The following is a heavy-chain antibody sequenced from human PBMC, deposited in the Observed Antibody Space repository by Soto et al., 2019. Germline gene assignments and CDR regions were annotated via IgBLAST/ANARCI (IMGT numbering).Heavy chain of an antibody. Sequence: ASETLSLTCAVYGGSFSGYYWSWIRQPPGKGLEWIGEINHSGSTNYNPSLKSRVTISVDTSKNQFSLKLSSVTAADTAVYYCARIAIGQYYYYMDVWGKGTTVTVSS. CDR2: INHSGST. CDR1: GGSFSGYY. V-gene: IGHV4-34*01. J-gene: IGHJ6*03. CDR3: ARIAIGQYYYYMDV. D-gene: IGHD6-13*01.